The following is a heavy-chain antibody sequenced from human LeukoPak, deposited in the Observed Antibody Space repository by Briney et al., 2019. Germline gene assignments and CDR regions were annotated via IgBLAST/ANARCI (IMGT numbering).Heavy chain of an antibody. D-gene: IGHD6-13*01. CDR1: GYTFTSYD. J-gene: IGHJ2*01. Sequence: GASVTVSCTASGYTFTSYDINWVRQATGQGLEWMGWMNPNSGNTGYAQKFQGRVTMTRNTSISTAYMELSSLRSEDTAVYYCARVVAAAVSYWYFDLWGRGTLVTVSS. V-gene: IGHV1-8*01. CDR3: ARVVAAAVSYWYFDL. CDR2: MNPNSGNT.